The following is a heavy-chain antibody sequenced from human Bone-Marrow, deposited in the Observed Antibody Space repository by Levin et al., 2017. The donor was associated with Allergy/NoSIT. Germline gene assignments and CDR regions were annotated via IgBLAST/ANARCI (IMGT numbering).Heavy chain of an antibody. CDR1: GYTFTSYD. D-gene: IGHD4-23*01. V-gene: IGHV1-8*01. Sequence: ASVKVSCKASGYTFTSYDINWVRQATGQGLEWMGWMNPNSGNTGYAQKFQGRVTMTRNTSISTAYMELSSLRSEDTAVYYCARGQGTTSGNSVPHNWFDPWGQGTLVTVSS. CDR2: MNPNSGNT. CDR3: ARGQGTTSGNSVPHNWFDP. J-gene: IGHJ5*02.